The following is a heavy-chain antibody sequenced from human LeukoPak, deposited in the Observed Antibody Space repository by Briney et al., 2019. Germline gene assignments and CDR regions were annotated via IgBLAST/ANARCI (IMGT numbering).Heavy chain of an antibody. V-gene: IGHV4-38-2*02. D-gene: IGHD3-22*01. Sequence: SETLSLTCTVSGYSISSGYYWGWIRQPPGKGLEWIGSIYHSGSTYYNPSLKSRVTISVDTSKNQFSLKLSSVTAADTAVYYCARQLDSSGYPVGYWGQGTLVTVSS. CDR1: GYSISSGYY. CDR2: IYHSGST. CDR3: ARQLDSSGYPVGY. J-gene: IGHJ4*02.